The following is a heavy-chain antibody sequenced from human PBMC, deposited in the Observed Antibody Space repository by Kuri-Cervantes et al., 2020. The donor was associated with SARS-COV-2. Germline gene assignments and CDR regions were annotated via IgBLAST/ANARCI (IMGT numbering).Heavy chain of an antibody. CDR3: ARDPTTVTTGIGMDV. CDR2: INPSGDGT. V-gene: IGHV1-46*01. J-gene: IGHJ6*02. D-gene: IGHD4-17*01. CDR1: GYTFTTYY. Sequence: ASVKVSCKASGYTFTTYYIHWVRQAPGQGLEWMGIINPSGDGTSYAQKFQGRVAVTRDTPTSTVYMELSSLRSEDTAVYYCARDPTTVTTGIGMDVWGQGTTVTVSS.